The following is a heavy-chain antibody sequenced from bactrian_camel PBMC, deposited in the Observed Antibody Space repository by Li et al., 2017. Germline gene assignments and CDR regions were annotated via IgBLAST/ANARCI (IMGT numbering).Heavy chain of an antibody. CDR3: ASDAGRGERGIVMVVTCPARS. CDR1: GYTFSRGC. D-gene: IGHD2*01. J-gene: IGHJ4*01. V-gene: IGHV3S59*01. CDR2: ICSIA. Sequence: VQLVESGGESVQAGGSLRLSCDTSGYTFSRGCAAWFRQAPGKEREGVASICSIAVYADSVKGRFTISQDKAKNTLTLQMNSLKPEDTAMYYCASDAGRGERGIVMVVTCPARSWGQGTQVTVS.